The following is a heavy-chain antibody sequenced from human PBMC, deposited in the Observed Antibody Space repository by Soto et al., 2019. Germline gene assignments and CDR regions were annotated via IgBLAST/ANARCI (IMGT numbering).Heavy chain of an antibody. Sequence: ASVKVSCKASGYTFTNYGISWVRQAPGQGLEWMGWISANNGNTHYAQKFQGRVIMTTETSTSTVYMELRSLRSDDTAVYYCARAGSSLGYAMDVWGRGTTVTVSS. CDR1: GYTFTNYG. CDR2: ISANNGNT. J-gene: IGHJ6*02. D-gene: IGHD3-10*01. V-gene: IGHV1-18*04. CDR3: ARAGSSLGYAMDV.